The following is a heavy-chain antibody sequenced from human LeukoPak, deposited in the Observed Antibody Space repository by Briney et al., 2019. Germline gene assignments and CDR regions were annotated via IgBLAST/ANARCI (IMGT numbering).Heavy chain of an antibody. D-gene: IGHD3-10*01. Sequence: ASVKVSCKASGYTFTSYGFSWVRQAPGQGLEWMGWISTYYGNTNYAQKLQDRVTMTTDTSTSTAYMGLTSLRSDDTAVYYCARVYSTNYYGSGDRPFLFDYWGQGTLVTDSS. CDR1: GYTFTSYG. J-gene: IGHJ4*02. CDR3: ARVYSTNYYGSGDRPFLFDY. CDR2: ISTYYGNT. V-gene: IGHV1-18*01.